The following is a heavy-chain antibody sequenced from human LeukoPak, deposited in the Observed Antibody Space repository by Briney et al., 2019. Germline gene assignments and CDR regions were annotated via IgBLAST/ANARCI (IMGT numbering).Heavy chain of an antibody. Sequence: GESLRISCRGSGYTFSSYWIGWVRQMPGKGLEWMGIIYPGDSDTRYSPSLQGQVTISVDTSIGTAYLQWSSLKASDTAIYYCARQNDFRLDYWGQGTLVTVSS. D-gene: IGHD3-3*01. CDR3: ARQNDFRLDY. V-gene: IGHV5-51*01. J-gene: IGHJ4*02. CDR1: GYTFSSYW. CDR2: IYPGDSDT.